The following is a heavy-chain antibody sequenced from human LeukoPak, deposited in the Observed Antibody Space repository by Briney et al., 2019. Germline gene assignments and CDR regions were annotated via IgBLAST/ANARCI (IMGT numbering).Heavy chain of an antibody. D-gene: IGHD5-18*01. CDR2: IIPIFGTA. CDR3: ARDIGSRGYSYGFTPFDP. CDR1: GGTFSSYA. J-gene: IGHJ5*02. Sequence: SVKVSCKASGGTFSSYAISWVRQAPGQGLEWMGGIIPIFGTANYAQKFQGRVTITADKSTSTAYMELSSLRSEDTAVYYCARDIGSRGYSYGFTPFDPWGQGTLVTVSS. V-gene: IGHV1-69*06.